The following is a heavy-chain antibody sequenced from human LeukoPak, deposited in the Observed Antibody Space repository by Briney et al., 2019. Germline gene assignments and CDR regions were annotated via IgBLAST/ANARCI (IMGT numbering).Heavy chain of an antibody. V-gene: IGHV3-33*01. D-gene: IGHD2-21*02. Sequence: GGSLRRSCVVSGFIFNIHGMHWVRQAPGKGPEWVAAIWYDGSNQYYADSVKGRFIISRDNSKNTLFLEMTSLRVEDTAVYYCARDVVVTAVPDGMDVWGQGTTVIVSS. CDR2: IWYDGSNQ. J-gene: IGHJ6*02. CDR3: ARDVVVTAVPDGMDV. CDR1: GFIFNIHG.